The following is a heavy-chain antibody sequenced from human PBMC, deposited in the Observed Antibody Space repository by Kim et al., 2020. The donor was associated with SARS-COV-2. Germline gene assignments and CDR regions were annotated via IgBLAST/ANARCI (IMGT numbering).Heavy chain of an antibody. CDR2: ISGSGGST. V-gene: IGHV3-23*01. CDR1: GFTFSSYA. CDR3: AKSEGYSGYYGIDV. Sequence: GGSLRLSCAASGFTFSSYAMSWVRQAPGKGLEWVSAISGSGGSTYYADSVKGRFTISRDNSKNTLYLQMNSLRAEDTAVYYCAKSEGYSGYYGIDVWGQGTTVTVSS. J-gene: IGHJ6*02. D-gene: IGHD2-15*01.